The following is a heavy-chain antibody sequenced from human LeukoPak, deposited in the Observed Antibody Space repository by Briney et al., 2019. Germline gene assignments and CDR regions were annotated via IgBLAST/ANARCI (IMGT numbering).Heavy chain of an antibody. Sequence: PSGTLSLTCGVSGGFIINGKWWSWVRQPPGKGLEWIGEISHSGSPNYNPSLKGRLTISVDTAKNQFSLKLSSATAADTAVYYCARDSIAGYSLSWWGQGTLVTVSS. J-gene: IGHJ4*02. V-gene: IGHV4-4*02. CDR1: GGFIINGKW. CDR3: ARDSIAGYSLSW. CDR2: ISHSGSP. D-gene: IGHD3-9*01.